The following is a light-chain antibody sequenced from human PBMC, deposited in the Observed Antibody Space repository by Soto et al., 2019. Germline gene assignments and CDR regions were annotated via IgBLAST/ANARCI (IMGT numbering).Light chain of an antibody. V-gene: IGKV3-20*01. CDR3: QQYGSYQWT. CDR1: QSVSSNY. CDR2: RAS. Sequence: SHTPHTLYLSSMLPVSLSCRRSQSVSSNYLAWYQQKPGQAPKLLISRASSRASGIPYRFSGSGSGTDFTLTISRLEPDDSAVFYCQQYGSYQWTFGQGTKVDIK. J-gene: IGKJ1*01.